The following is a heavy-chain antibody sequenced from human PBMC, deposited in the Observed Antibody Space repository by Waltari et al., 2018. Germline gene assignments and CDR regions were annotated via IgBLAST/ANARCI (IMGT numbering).Heavy chain of an antibody. Sequence: EVHLVESGGGLVQPGGSLRLSCAASGFTVSNNYMNWVRQAPGKGPECFAGIYSGGNTYYADSVRGRFTISRDNSKNTLYLQMNSLRAEDTAVYYCARDSHHPSQQLGFDPWGQGTLVTVSS. CDR1: GFTVSNNY. D-gene: IGHD3-10*01. CDR3: ARDSHHPSQQLGFDP. V-gene: IGHV3-66*01. CDR2: IYSGGNT. J-gene: IGHJ5*02.